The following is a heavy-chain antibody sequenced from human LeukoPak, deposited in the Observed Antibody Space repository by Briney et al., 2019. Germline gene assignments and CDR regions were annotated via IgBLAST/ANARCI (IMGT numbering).Heavy chain of an antibody. D-gene: IGHD6-6*01. V-gene: IGHV3-74*01. CDR1: GFTFSSYW. Sequence: TGGSLRLSCAASGFTFSSYWMHWVRQAPGKGLVWVSRINTDGSSTSYADSVKGRFTISRDNAKNTLYLQMNSLRAEDTAVYYCASLPTKQLGLDYWGQGTLVTVSS. CDR2: INTDGSST. J-gene: IGHJ4*02. CDR3: ASLPTKQLGLDY.